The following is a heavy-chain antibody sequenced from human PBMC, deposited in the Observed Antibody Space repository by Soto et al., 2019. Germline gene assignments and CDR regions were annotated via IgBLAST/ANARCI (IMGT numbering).Heavy chain of an antibody. J-gene: IGHJ4*02. CDR3: GRGRSGQIVVFY. D-gene: IGHD1-26*01. Sequence: ASVKVSCKASGYTFTGHYIHWVRQAPEQGPEWMGEIGPESGATRYAQKFQGRVTMTRDTSITTVYMELNNLSPDDTAVYCCGRGRSGQIVVFYWGQGTPVTVSS. CDR1: GYTFTGHY. V-gene: IGHV1-2*02. CDR2: IGPESGAT.